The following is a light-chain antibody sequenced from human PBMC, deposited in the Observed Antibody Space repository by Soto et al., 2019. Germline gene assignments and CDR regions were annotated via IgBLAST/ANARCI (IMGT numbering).Light chain of an antibody. CDR2: KVS. J-gene: IGKJ2*01. CDR3: VQGTHWPYT. Sequence: VVMTQSPLSLPVTLGQPASISCRSSQSLVHSDGNTHLNWFQQGPGQSPRRLIYKVSNRDSGVPDRFSGSGSGTDFTLNISRVEAEDVGVYYCVQGTHWPYTFGQGTKLEMK. CDR1: QSLVHSDGNTH. V-gene: IGKV2-30*02.